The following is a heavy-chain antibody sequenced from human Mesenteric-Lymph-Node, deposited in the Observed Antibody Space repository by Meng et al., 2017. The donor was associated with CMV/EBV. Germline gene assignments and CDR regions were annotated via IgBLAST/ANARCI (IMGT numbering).Heavy chain of an antibody. D-gene: IGHD6-19*01. CDR3: AKGGGGSGWHGQDY. V-gene: IGHV3-23*01. CDR1: GFTFSSCA. J-gene: IGHJ4*02. CDR2: ISGSGGNT. Sequence: GGSLRLSCAASGFTFSSCAMSWVRQAPGKGLEWVSVISGSGGNTDYADSVKGRFTISRDNSKNTLYLQMNFLRPADTAIYYCAKGGGGSGWHGQDYWGQGTLVTVSS.